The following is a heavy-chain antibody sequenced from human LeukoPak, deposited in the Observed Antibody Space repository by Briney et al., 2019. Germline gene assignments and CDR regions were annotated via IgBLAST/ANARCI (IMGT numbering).Heavy chain of an antibody. V-gene: IGHV1-2*02. D-gene: IGHD3-10*01. J-gene: IGHJ4*02. Sequence: GASVKVSCKASGYTFTGYFIHWVRQAPGQGLEWMGWINPNSGGTNYAQKFQGRVTMTGDTSINTAYMELSRLTSDDTAVYYCSRDRGYYDSGNYPTDYWGQGTLVTASS. CDR2: INPNSGGT. CDR1: GYTFTGYF. CDR3: SRDRGYYDSGNYPTDY.